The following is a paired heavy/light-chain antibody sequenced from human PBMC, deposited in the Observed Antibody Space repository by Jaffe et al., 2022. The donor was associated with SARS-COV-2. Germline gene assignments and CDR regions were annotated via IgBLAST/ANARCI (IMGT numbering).Heavy chain of an antibody. D-gene: IGHD3-10*01. CDR1: GFTFTTYW. J-gene: IGHJ6*03. Sequence: EVQLVESGGGLVQPGESLRLSCAASGFTFTTYWMTWVRQAPGKGLEWVASIDRDGTESFYVDSMRGRVAISRDNSNNSLFLQMNSLRAEDTAVYYCAKETLARRGLRSFYHYMDVWGRGTTVTVSS. CDR2: IDRDGTES. CDR3: AKETLARRGLRSFYHYMDV. V-gene: IGHV3-7*01.
Light chain of an antibody. CDR2: AEN. CDR1: SLRDYH. V-gene: IGLV3-19*01. J-gene: IGLJ1*01. Sequence: SSELTQDPAVSVALGQTVRITCQGDSLRDYHASWYRQKPGQAPVLLIYAENRRPSGIPDRFSGSRSGDTASLTITGTQADDEAVYYCNSRDDSDKRYVFGGGTRVSVL. CDR3: NSRDDSDKRYV.